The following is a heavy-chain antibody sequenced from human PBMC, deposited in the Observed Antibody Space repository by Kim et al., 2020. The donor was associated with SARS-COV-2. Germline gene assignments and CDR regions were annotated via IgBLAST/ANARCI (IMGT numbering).Heavy chain of an antibody. CDR3: AKDWYCSGDSCYAHYGMDV. CDR2: ISGSGDST. Sequence: GGSLRLSCAASGFTFTSYAMSWVRQAPGKGLEWVSAISGSGDSTYYADSVKGRFTISRDNSKNTLYLQMNSLRAEDTAVYYCAKDWYCSGDSCYAHYGMDVWGQGTTVTVSS. J-gene: IGHJ6*02. CDR1: GFTFTSYA. D-gene: IGHD2-15*01. V-gene: IGHV3-23*01.